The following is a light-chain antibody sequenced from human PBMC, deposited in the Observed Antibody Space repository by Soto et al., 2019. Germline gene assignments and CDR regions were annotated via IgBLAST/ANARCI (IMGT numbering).Light chain of an antibody. CDR2: DAS. CDR1: QSVRSS. CDR3: QQRSNWPQEFT. J-gene: IGKJ3*01. Sequence: EIVLTQSPDTLSSSPGERATLSCRASQSVRSSLAWYQQKPGQAPRLLIYDASNRATGIPARFSGSGSGTDFTLTISSLEPEDFAVYYCQQRSNWPQEFTFGPGTTVDIK. V-gene: IGKV3-11*01.